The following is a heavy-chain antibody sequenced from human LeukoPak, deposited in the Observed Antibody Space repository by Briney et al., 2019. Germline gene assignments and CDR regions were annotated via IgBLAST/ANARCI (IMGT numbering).Heavy chain of an antibody. V-gene: IGHV3-33*01. CDR1: GFTFSSYG. CDR2: IWYDGSNK. Sequence: PGGSLRLSCAASGFTFSSYGMHWVRQAPGKGLEGVAVIWYDGSNKYYADSAKGRFTISRDNSKNTLYLQMNSLRAEDTAVYYCARGPSVVPAAITYWGQGTLVTVSS. D-gene: IGHD2-2*02. J-gene: IGHJ4*02. CDR3: ARGPSVVPAAITY.